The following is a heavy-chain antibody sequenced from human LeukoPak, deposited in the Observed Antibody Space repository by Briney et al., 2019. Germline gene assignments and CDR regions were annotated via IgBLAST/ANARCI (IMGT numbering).Heavy chain of an antibody. J-gene: IGHJ5*02. D-gene: IGHD2-2*02. CDR2: INAGNGNT. CDR1: GYTFTSYA. V-gene: IGHV1-3*01. Sequence: ASVKVSCKASGYTFTSYAMHWVRQAPGQRLEWTGWINAGNGNTKYSQKFQGRVTITRDTSASTAYMELSSLRSEDTAVYYCARILPATAIRSLRFDPWGQGTLVTVSS. CDR3: ARILPATAIRSLRFDP.